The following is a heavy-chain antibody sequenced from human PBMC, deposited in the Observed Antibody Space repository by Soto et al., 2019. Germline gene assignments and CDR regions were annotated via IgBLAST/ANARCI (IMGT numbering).Heavy chain of an antibody. J-gene: IGHJ5*02. D-gene: IGHD6-25*01. CDR3: ARGGVAARKGRWFDP. Sequence: QVQLQESGPGLVKPSETLSLTCTVSGGSISSYYWGWIRQPPGKGLEWIGYIHYSGSTNYNPSLRSRVTISVDTPKHQFSRKVNSMIAADTAIYYCARGGVAARKGRWFDPWGQGTLVTVSS. CDR1: GGSISSYY. V-gene: IGHV4-59*01. CDR2: IHYSGST.